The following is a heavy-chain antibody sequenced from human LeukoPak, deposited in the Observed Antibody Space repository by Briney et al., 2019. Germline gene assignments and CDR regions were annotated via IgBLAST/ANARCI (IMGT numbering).Heavy chain of an antibody. CDR2: INHSGST. CDR1: GGSFSGYY. D-gene: IGHD2/OR15-2a*01. Sequence: KPSETLSLTCAAYGGSFSGYYWSWIRQPPGKGLEWIGEINHSGSTNYNPSLKSRVTISVDTSKNRFSLKLRSLTAADTAVYYCAREGTLPYYYYYYMDVWGKGTTVTVSS. V-gene: IGHV4-34*01. CDR3: AREGTLPYYYYYYMDV. J-gene: IGHJ6*03.